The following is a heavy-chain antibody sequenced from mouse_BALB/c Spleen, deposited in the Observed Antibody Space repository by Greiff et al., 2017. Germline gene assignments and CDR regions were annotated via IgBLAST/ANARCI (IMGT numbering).Heavy chain of an antibody. Sequence: QVQLKESGPGLVAPSQSLSITCTVSGFSLTSYDISWIRQPPGKGLEWLGVIWTGGGTNYNSALKSRLSISKDNSKSQVFLKMNSLQTDDTAMYYCAKHGLRHAWFAYWGQGTLVTVSA. CDR1: GFSLTSYD. J-gene: IGHJ3*01. V-gene: IGHV2-9-1*01. CDR3: AKHGLRHAWFAY. CDR2: IWTGGGT. D-gene: IGHD2-4*01.